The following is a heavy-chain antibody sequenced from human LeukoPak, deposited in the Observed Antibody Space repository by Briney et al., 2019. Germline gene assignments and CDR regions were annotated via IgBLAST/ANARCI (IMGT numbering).Heavy chain of an antibody. CDR3: ARDFGVIRRS. CDR1: GFSVRDYA. J-gene: IGHJ5*02. V-gene: IGHV3-30-3*01. D-gene: IGHD3-3*01. Sequence: GGSLRLSCAASGFSVRDYAMHWVRQAPGKGLEWVAVMSYEETYKNYAEAVKGRFTISRDDTKNTLFLQMSSLRPEDTAVYYCARDFGVIRRSWGQGTLVSVSS. CDR2: MSYEETYK.